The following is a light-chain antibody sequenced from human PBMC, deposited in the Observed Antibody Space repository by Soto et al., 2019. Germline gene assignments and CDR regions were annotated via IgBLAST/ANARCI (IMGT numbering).Light chain of an antibody. CDR2: DAS. V-gene: IGKV3-20*01. CDR1: QSVSSSY. J-gene: IGKJ2*01. Sequence: EIVLTQSPGTLSLSPGERATLSCRASQSVSSSYLAWYQQKPGQAPRLLIYDASSRATGSPDRFSGSGSETDFTLTISRLEPEDFAVYYCQQYGSSPYTFGQATKLEIK. CDR3: QQYGSSPYT.